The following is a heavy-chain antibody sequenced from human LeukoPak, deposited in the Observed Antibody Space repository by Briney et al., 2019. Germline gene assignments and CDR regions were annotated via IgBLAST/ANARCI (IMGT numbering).Heavy chain of an antibody. CDR2: IDPTDSYT. J-gene: IGHJ4*02. CDR3: ARRLGATQPYFDF. D-gene: IGHD1-26*01. V-gene: IGHV5-10-1*01. CDR1: GYSFTSYW. Sequence: GESLTISCKGSGYSFTSYWISWVRQMPGKGLEWMGRIDPTDSYTNYSPSFEGHVIISVDNSISTAYLQWSSLKASDTAMYYCARRLGATQPYFDFWGQGALVTVSS.